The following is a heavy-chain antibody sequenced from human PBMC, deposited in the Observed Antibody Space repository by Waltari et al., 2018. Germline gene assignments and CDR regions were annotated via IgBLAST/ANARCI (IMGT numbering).Heavy chain of an antibody. CDR1: GFTFSSYA. CDR2: IYSGGSST. D-gene: IGHD4-17*01. V-gene: IGHV3-23*03. CDR3: AKTDDYGDYFDY. Sequence: EVQLLESGGGLVQPGGSLRLSCAASGFTFSSYAMSWARQAPGKGLGWVSVIYSGGSSTYYADSVKGRFTISRDNSKNTLYLQMNSLRAEDTAVYYCAKTDDYGDYFDYWGQGTLVTVSS. J-gene: IGHJ4*02.